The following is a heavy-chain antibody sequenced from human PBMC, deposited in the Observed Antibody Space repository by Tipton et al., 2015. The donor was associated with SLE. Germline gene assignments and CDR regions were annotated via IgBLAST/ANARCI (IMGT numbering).Heavy chain of an antibody. V-gene: IGHV4-59*01. CDR1: GGSISSYY. Sequence: TLSLTCTVSGGSISSYYWSWIRQPPGKGLEWIGYIYYSGSTNYNPSLKSRVTISVDTPKNQFSLKLSSVTAADTAVYYCARAPKGPWDDSSGLSPFDIWGQGTMVTVSS. CDR2: IYYSGST. J-gene: IGHJ3*02. D-gene: IGHD3-22*01. CDR3: ARAPKGPWDDSSGLSPFDI.